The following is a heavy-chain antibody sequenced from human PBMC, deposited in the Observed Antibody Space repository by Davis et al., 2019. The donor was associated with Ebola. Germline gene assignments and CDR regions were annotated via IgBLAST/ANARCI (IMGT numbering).Heavy chain of an antibody. CDR1: GGSFSGYY. CDR3: GRMVLSLIDS. D-gene: IGHD3-10*01. J-gene: IGHJ4*02. Sequence: MPGGSLRLSCAVYGGSFSGYYWAWIRQSPGQGLEWIGSIYYSGGTYYNPSLQSRVTLSVDTSKNEFSLKLSSVTAADTAVYYCGRMVLSLIDSWGQGTLVTVSS. V-gene: IGHV4-59*04. CDR2: IYYSGGT.